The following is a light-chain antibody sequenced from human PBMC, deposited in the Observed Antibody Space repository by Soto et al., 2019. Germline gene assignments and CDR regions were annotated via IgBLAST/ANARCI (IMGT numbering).Light chain of an antibody. Sequence: ALTQPASVSGSPGQSITISCTGTSSDVGAYNFVSWYQQCPGKAPKVIIFEVRKRPSGVSNRFSGSKSGDTASLTISGLQAEDEADYYCSSYRSSTTFVFGTGTKVTVL. CDR3: SSYRSSTTFV. CDR2: EVR. J-gene: IGLJ1*01. V-gene: IGLV2-14*01. CDR1: SSDVGAYNF.